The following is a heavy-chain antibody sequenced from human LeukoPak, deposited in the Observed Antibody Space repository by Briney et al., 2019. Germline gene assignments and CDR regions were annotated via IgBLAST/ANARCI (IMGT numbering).Heavy chain of an antibody. J-gene: IGHJ4*02. D-gene: IGHD3-22*01. Sequence: LEWIGQITHTGVTNYRPSLESRVTISRDTSKKQVSLKLTSVTAADTAVYYCARSGWGTMIHWGQGTLVAVSS. CDR2: ITHTGVT. CDR3: ARSGWGTMIH. V-gene: IGHV4-34*01.